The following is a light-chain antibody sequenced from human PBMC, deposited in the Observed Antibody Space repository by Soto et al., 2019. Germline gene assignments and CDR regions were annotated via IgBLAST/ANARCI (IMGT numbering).Light chain of an antibody. CDR3: QQYGSSPWT. CDR2: GAS. V-gene: IGKV3-20*01. Sequence: EVVLTQSPGTLYLSPGERATLSCRASQSISSTYLAWDQEKPGQAPRLLIYGASSRATRITDRFSGSGSGTDFTLTIRRLEPEDFAVYYCQQYGSSPWTFGQGPKVEIK. J-gene: IGKJ1*01. CDR1: QSISSTY.